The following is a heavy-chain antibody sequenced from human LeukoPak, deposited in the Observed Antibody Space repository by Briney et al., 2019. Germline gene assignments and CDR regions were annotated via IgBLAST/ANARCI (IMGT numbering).Heavy chain of an antibody. Sequence: GASVKVSCKASGYTFTGYYMHWVRQAPGQGLEWMGWINPNSGGTNYAQKFQGRVTMSRDTSISTAYMELSRLRSDDTAVYYCATVARIFGQPNWFDPWGQGTLVTVSS. D-gene: IGHD2-15*01. J-gene: IGHJ5*02. CDR1: GYTFTGYY. CDR2: INPNSGGT. CDR3: ATVARIFGQPNWFDP. V-gene: IGHV1-2*02.